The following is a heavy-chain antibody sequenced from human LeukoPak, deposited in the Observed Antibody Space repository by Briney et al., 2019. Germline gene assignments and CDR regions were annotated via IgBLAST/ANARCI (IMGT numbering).Heavy chain of an antibody. CDR2: ISAYNGNT. CDR3: ARDGQYSSSWYRQGFDY. J-gene: IGHJ4*02. V-gene: IGHV1-18*01. Sequence: ASVKVSCKASGYTFTSYGISWVRQAPGQGLEWMGWISAYNGNTNYAQKLQGRVTMTTDTSTSTAYMELRSLRSDDTAVYYCARDGQYSSSWYRQGFDYWGQETLVTVSS. D-gene: IGHD6-13*01. CDR1: GYTFTSYG.